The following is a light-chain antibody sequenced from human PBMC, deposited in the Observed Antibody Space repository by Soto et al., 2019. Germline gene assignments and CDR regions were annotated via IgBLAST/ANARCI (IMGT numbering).Light chain of an antibody. J-gene: IGLJ1*01. CDR1: RIVVGVYNY. Sequence: QSALTQPASVSGSPGQSITISCTGTRIVVGVYNYVSWYQQHPGKAPKLMIYDVSNRPSGFSNRFSGSNSGNTASLTISGLQAEDEADYYCSSYTSSSKVFGTGTKVTVL. V-gene: IGLV2-14*01. CDR3: SSYTSSSKV. CDR2: DVS.